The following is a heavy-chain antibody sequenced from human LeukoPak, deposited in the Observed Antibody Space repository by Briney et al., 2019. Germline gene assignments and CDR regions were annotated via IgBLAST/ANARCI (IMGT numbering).Heavy chain of an antibody. J-gene: IGHJ4*02. V-gene: IGHV3-74*01. CDR2: INSDCSST. D-gene: IGHD6-13*01. CDR1: GCTFSSYW. CDR3: ERLGSWYRRDDY. Sequence: PGGSLRLSCAASGCTFSSYWKHWVRQPPAKGLVLVSRINSDCSSTSYAVYVKARFTNARYNAKNTLYLQMNSLRAEDAAVYYCERLGSWYRRDDYWGQGTLVTVSS.